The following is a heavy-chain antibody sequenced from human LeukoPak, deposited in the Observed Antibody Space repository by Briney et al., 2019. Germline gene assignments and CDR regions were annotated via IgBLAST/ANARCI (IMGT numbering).Heavy chain of an antibody. V-gene: IGHV4-39*07. J-gene: IGHJ4*02. CDR3: ARGLNDSWTGENY. CDR2: INHSGST. Sequence: SETLSLTCTVSGGSISSSSYYWGWIRQPPGKGLEWIGEINHSGSTNYNPSLKSRVTISLDTSKSQFSLKVRYVTAADTAVYYCARGLNDSWTGENYWGQGTLVTVSS. D-gene: IGHD3-3*01. CDR1: GGSISSSSYY.